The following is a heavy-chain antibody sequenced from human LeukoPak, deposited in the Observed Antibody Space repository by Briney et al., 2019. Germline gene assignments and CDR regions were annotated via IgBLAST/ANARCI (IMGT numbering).Heavy chain of an antibody. CDR3: AKATGSSSWYYYFDY. CDR2: ISGSGTDR. V-gene: IGHV3-9*01. CDR1: GFTFRTYG. D-gene: IGHD6-13*01. Sequence: PGGSLRLSCAASGFTFRTYGMTWVRQAPGKGLEWVSGISGSGTDRAYADSVKGRFTISRDNAKNSLYLQMNSLRAEDTALYYCAKATGSSSWYYYFDYWGQGTLVTVSS. J-gene: IGHJ4*02.